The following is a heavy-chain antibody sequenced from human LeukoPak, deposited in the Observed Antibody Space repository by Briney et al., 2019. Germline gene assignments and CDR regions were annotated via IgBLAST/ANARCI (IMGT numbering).Heavy chain of an antibody. CDR1: GGSISSYY. J-gene: IGHJ3*02. V-gene: IGHV4-4*07. CDR2: IYTSGST. Sequence: SETLSRTCTVSGGSISSYYWSWIRQPAGKGLEWIGRIYTSGSTNYNPSLKSRVTMSVDTSKNQFSLKLSSVTAADTAVYYCARDRIQIPAATDDAFDIWGQGTMVTVSS. D-gene: IGHD2-2*01. CDR3: ARDRIQIPAATDDAFDI.